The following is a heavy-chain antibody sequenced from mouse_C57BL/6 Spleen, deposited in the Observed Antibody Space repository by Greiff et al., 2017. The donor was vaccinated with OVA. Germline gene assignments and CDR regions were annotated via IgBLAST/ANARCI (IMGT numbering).Heavy chain of an antibody. Sequence: EVQLQQSGPELVKPGASVKISCKASGYTFTDYYMNWVKQSHGKSLEWIGDINPNNGGTSYNQKFKGKATLTVDKSSSTAYMELRSLTSEDSAVDYCARSNSYAMDYWGQGTSVTVSA. CDR1: GYTFTDYY. J-gene: IGHJ4*01. CDR3: ARSNSYAMDY. CDR2: INPNNGGT. V-gene: IGHV1-26*01. D-gene: IGHD2-5*01.